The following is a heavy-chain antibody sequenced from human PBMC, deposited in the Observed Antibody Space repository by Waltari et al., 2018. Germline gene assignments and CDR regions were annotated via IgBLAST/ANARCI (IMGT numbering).Heavy chain of an antibody. CDR2: TYHGGST. Sequence: VQLQESGPGLVKPSETLSLTCAVSGYSISRGYYWGWTRQPPGPGLEWIGSTYHGGSTYYNASLKSRVTISVDTSKSQFSLKLSSVTAADTAVYYCAGHYDFWSGYYNHNHYFDYWGQGTLVTVSS. D-gene: IGHD3-3*01. V-gene: IGHV4-38-2*01. CDR3: AGHYDFWSGYYNHNHYFDY. J-gene: IGHJ4*02. CDR1: GYSISRGYY.